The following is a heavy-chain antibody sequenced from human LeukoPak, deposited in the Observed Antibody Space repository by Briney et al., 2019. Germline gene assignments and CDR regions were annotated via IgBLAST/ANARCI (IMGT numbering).Heavy chain of an antibody. CDR3: ARDYGGNLPFDY. D-gene: IGHD4-23*01. CDR2: IIPIFGTA. Sequence: GASVKVSCKASGGTFSSYAISWVRQAPGQGLEWMGGIIPIFGTANYAQKFQGRVTITTDESTSTAYMELSSLRSEDTAVYYCARDYGGNLPFDYWGQGTLVTVPS. J-gene: IGHJ4*02. CDR1: GGTFSSYA. V-gene: IGHV1-69*05.